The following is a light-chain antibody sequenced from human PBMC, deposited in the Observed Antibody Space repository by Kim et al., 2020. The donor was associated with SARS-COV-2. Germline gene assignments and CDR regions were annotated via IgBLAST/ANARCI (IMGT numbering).Light chain of an antibody. CDR2: DVT. CDR3: SSQTSSLTVR. CDR1: SSDVGGYNY. V-gene: IGLV2-14*01. Sequence: QSALTQPASVSGSPGQSITISCTGTSSDVGGYNYVSWYQQHPGKAPKLIIYDVTQRASGISDRFSGSKSANTASLTISGLQTEDEADYYCSSQTSSLTVRFGGGTQLTVL. J-gene: IGLJ2*01.